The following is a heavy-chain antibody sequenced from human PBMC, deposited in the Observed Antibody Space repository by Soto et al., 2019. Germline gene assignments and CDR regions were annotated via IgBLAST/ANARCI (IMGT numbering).Heavy chain of an antibody. V-gene: IGHV4-34*01. J-gene: IGHJ4*02. CDR2: INHSGST. D-gene: IGHD2-15*01. CDR1: GGSFSGYY. Sequence: QVQLQQRGAGLLKPSETLSLTCAVYGGSFSGYYWSWIRQPPGKGLEWIGEINHSGSTNYNPSLKSRVTISVDTSKNQFSLKLSSVTAADTAVYYCARVWGYCSGGSCYSGDDYWGQGTLVTVSS. CDR3: ARVWGYCSGGSCYSGDDY.